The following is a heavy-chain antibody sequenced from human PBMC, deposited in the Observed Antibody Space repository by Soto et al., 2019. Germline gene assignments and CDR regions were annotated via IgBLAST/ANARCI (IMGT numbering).Heavy chain of an antibody. D-gene: IGHD3-22*01. J-gene: IGHJ3*01. CDR3: ARASLYYDNGGYFVDAFDF. V-gene: IGHV4-39*02. CDR1: GGSIRGSAYY. Sequence: QLQLQEAGPGLVKPSETLSLTCSVSGGSIRGSAYYWGWIRQSPGKGLAWIGSIYYGGSTFYSPSLKSRVTISVDTSKNHFSLRLRSVTAADTAVYYCARASLYYDNGGYFVDAFDFWCQGTTVSVSS. CDR2: IYYGGST.